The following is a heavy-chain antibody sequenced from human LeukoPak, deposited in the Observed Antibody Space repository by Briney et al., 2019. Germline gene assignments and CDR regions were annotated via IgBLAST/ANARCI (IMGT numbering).Heavy chain of an antibody. V-gene: IGHV3-30-3*01. CDR1: GFTFSSYA. Sequence: GGSLRLSCAASGFTFSSYAMHWVRQAPGKGLEWVAVISYDGSNKYYADSVKGRFTISRENSKNTLYLQMNSLRAEDTAVYYCARLYSYYYDSSGHPTSWDYYYGMDVWGQGTTVTVSS. CDR2: ISYDGSNK. J-gene: IGHJ6*02. D-gene: IGHD3-22*01. CDR3: ARLYSYYYDSSGHPTSWDYYYGMDV.